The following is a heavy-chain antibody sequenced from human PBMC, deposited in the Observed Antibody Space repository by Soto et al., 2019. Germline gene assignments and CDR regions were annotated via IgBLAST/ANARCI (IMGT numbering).Heavy chain of an antibody. D-gene: IGHD3-22*01. V-gene: IGHV3-30*04. Sequence: QVQLVESGGRGVEPGRYLRLSCAASGFTFSSYAMHWVRQDPGKGLEWVAVISYDGSNKYYADSVKGRFTITRDNSKNTLYLKMTSLRAEDTALYYCARDRSPGDSSGPQFLYLGQGTLVTVSS. CDR3: ARDRSPGDSSGPQFLY. CDR2: ISYDGSNK. CDR1: GFTFSSYA. J-gene: IGHJ4*02.